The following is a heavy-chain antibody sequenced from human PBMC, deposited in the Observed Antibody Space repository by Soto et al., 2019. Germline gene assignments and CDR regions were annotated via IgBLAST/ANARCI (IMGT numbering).Heavy chain of an antibody. J-gene: IGHJ4*02. D-gene: IGHD3-3*01. CDR3: ARQYDYWSGYYRSPRDY. CDR2: ISSSGSTI. V-gene: IGHV3-11*01. CDR1: GFTFSDYY. Sequence: GGSLGLSCAASGFTFSDYYMSWIRQAPGKGLEWVSYISSSGSTIYYADSVKGRFTISRDNAKNSLYLQMNSLRAEDTAVYYCARQYDYWSGYYRSPRDYWGQGTLVTGSS.